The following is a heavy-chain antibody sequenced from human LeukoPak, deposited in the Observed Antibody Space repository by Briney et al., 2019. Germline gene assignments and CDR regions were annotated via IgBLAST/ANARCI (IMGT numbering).Heavy chain of an antibody. V-gene: IGHV4-59*08. CDR1: GGSISSYY. CDR2: IDYSGST. J-gene: IGHJ3*02. D-gene: IGHD6-13*01. CDR3: ARHITATIAAARASGRAFDI. Sequence: PSETLSLTCTVSGGSISSYYWSWIRQPPGKGLEWIGYIDYSGSTNYNPSLQSRVTISVDASKNQVSLKLSSVTAADTAVYYCARHITATIAAARASGRAFDIWGQGTMVTVSS.